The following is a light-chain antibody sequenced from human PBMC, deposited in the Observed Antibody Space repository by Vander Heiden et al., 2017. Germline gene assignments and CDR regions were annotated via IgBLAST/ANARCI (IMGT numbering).Light chain of an antibody. CDR2: DAS. Sequence: EIGLTPSPGTLSLSPGERATPTCRASQSVSSSYLAGYQQKPGQAPRLLIYDASSRATGIPDRFSGSGSGTDFTLTISGLELEDFAMYYCQQYGSSPLTFGGGTKVDIK. J-gene: IGKJ4*01. V-gene: IGKV3-20*01. CDR3: QQYGSSPLT. CDR1: QSVSSSY.